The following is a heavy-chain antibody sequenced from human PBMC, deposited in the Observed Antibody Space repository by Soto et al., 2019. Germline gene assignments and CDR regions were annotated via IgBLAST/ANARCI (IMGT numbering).Heavy chain of an antibody. CDR1: GFTFSDYY. V-gene: IGHV3-11*01. CDR3: SRGNWYFDL. Sequence: QVQLVESGGGLVKTGGSRRLSCAASGFTFSDYYMSWIRQAPGKGLEWLAFISSSGTTMEYADSVKGRFSISRDNANNSVFLQMNSLRADDTAVYFFSRGNWYFDLWGRGTLVTGSS. CDR2: ISSSGTTM. J-gene: IGHJ2*01.